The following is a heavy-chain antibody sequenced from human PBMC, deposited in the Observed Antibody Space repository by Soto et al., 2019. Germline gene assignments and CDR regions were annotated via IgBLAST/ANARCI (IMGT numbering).Heavy chain of an antibody. V-gene: IGHV4-39*07. J-gene: IGHJ4*02. CDR1: GGSISSSSYY. CDR2: IYYSGST. D-gene: IGHD7-27*01. CDR3: AKEHWGSFDF. Sequence: SETLSLTCTVSGGSISSSSYYWGWIRQPPGKGLEWIGSIYYSGSTYYNPSLKSRVTVSVDTSKSQFSLKLTSVTAADTAIYYCAKEHWGSFDFSGQGALVTVSS.